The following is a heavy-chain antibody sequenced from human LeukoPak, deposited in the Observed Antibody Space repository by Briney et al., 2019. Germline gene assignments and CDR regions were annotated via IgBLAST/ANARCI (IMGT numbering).Heavy chain of an antibody. D-gene: IGHD3-10*01. CDR2: ISCYNGDT. CDR3: ARDWLNDY. CDR1: GYPFSSHG. V-gene: IGHV1-18*01. J-gene: IGHJ4*02. Sequence: ASVKVPCKASGYPFSSHGITWVRQAPGQGLEWMGWISCYNGDTHYAQNFQGRVTMTTDKFTSTAYMELKSLRSEDTAVYYCARDWLNDYWGQGTLVTVSS.